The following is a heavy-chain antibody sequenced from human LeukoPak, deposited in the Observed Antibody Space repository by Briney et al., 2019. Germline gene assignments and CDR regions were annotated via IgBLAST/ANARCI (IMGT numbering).Heavy chain of an antibody. J-gene: IGHJ3*01. CDR3: ARNMTSVTTGGDAFDL. D-gene: IGHD4-17*01. Sequence: PGGSLRLSCAASGFTFSNYAMSWVRQAPGRGLEWVSTVIFTGVSTYYADSLKGRFTISRDNSKNTLYLQMNSLRAEDTAVYYCARNMTSVTTGGDAFDLWGQGTMVTVSS. V-gene: IGHV3-23*01. CDR1: GFTFSNYA. CDR2: VIFTGVST.